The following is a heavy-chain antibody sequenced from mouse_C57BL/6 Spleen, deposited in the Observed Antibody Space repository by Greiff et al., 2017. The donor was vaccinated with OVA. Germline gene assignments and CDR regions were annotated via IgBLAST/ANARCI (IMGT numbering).Heavy chain of an antibody. J-gene: IGHJ3*01. CDR2: IYPRSGNT. V-gene: IGHV1-81*01. Sequence: VHLVESGAELARPGASVKLSCKASGYTFTSYGISWVKQRTGQGLEWIGEIYPRSGNTYYNEKFKGKATLTADKSSSTAYMELRSLTSEDSAVYFCPRRGGNSWFAYWGQGTLVTVSA. CDR1: GYTFTSYG. CDR3: PRRGGNSWFAY. D-gene: IGHD2-1*01.